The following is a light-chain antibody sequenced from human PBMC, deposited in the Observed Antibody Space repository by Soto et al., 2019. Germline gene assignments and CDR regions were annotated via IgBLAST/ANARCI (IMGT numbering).Light chain of an antibody. Sequence: DIQMTQSPSTLSGSVGDRVTITCRASQTISSWLAWYQQKPGKAPKLLIYKASTLKSGVPSRFSGSGSGTEFTLTISSLQPEDFATYYCLQYNVYPRTFGQGTKV. J-gene: IGKJ1*01. V-gene: IGKV1-5*03. CDR3: LQYNVYPRT. CDR2: KAS. CDR1: QTISSW.